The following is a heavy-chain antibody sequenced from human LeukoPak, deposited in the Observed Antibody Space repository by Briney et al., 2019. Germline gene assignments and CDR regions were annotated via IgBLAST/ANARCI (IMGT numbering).Heavy chain of an antibody. J-gene: IGHJ4*02. CDR2: LSSSSSHI. CDR3: ARDRGYFDN. V-gene: IGHV3-21*01. CDR1: GFTFSSYS. Sequence: PGGSLRLSCAGSGFTFSSYSMNWVRQAPGTGLEWVSSLSSSSSHIYYADSVKGRFTISRDNAKNSLYLQMNSLRAEDTAMYYCARDRGYFDNWGQGTLVTVSS.